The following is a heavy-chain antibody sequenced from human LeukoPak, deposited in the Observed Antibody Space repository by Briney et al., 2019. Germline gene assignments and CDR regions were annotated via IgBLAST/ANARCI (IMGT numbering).Heavy chain of an antibody. Sequence: ASVKVSCKASGYTCFHYYIHCVRHAPGQGLEWWGWINPNSGGTSYAQSFQGRVTVTRDTSTTTANMELSSLRFDDTAVYYCARMVQQRAGRYYYYYMDVWGKGTTVTVSS. CDR1: GYTCFHYY. J-gene: IGHJ6*03. CDR3: ARMVQQRAGRYYYYYMDV. CDR2: INPNSGGT. D-gene: IGHD3-10*01. V-gene: IGHV1-2*02.